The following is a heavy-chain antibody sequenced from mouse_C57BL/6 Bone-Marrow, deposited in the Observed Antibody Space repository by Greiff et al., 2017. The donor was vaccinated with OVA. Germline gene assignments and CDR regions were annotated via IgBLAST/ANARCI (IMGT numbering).Heavy chain of an antibody. J-gene: IGHJ1*03. CDR3: ARRGLYYGSSYGYFDV. D-gene: IGHD1-1*01. CDR2: ISNLAYSI. CDR1: GFTFSDYG. V-gene: IGHV5-15*01. Sequence: EVQGVESGGGLVQPGGSLKLSCAASGFTFSDYGMAWVRQAPRKGPAWVAFISNLAYSIYYADTVTGRFTISRENAKNTLYLEMSSLRSEDTAMYYCARRGLYYGSSYGYFDVWGTGTTVTVSS.